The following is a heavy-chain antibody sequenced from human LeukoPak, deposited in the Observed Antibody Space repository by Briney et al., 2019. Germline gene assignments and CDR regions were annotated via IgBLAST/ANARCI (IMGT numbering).Heavy chain of an antibody. D-gene: IGHD3-22*01. J-gene: IGHJ1*01. Sequence: GASVKVSCKASGYTFTSYYMHWVRQAPGQGLEWMGIINPSGGSTSYAQKFQGRVTMTRDTSTSTVYMELSSLRSEDTAVYYCARASSDYYDSSGYYDSQHWGQGTLVTVSS. V-gene: IGHV1-46*01. CDR3: ARASSDYYDSSGYYDSQH. CDR1: GYTFTSYY. CDR2: INPSGGST.